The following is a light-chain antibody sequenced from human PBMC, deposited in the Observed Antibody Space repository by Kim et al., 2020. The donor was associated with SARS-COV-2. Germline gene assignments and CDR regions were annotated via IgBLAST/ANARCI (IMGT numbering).Light chain of an antibody. V-gene: IGKV2-30*01. CDR2: KVS. CDR3: MQGTHWPFT. J-gene: IGKJ3*01. Sequence: PASISCRSSQSLVYSDGNTNLNWFHQRQGQSPRRLIYKVSDRDAGVPDRFSGSGSGTDFTLQISRVEAENVGVYYCMQGTHWPFTFGPGTKVDIK. CDR1: QSLVYSDGNTN.